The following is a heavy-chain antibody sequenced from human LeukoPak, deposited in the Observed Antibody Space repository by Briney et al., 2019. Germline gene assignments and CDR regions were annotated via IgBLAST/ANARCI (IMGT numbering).Heavy chain of an antibody. V-gene: IGHV4-39*01. Sequence: SETLSLTCTVSGGSISSSSYYWGWIRQPPGKGLEWIGSIYYSGSTYYNPSLKSRVTISVDTSKNQFSLKLSSVTAADTAVYYCARADGDALDYYYGMDVWGQGTTVTVSS. CDR3: ARADGDALDYYYGMDV. CDR1: GGSISSSSYY. CDR2: IYYSGST. J-gene: IGHJ6*02. D-gene: IGHD4-17*01.